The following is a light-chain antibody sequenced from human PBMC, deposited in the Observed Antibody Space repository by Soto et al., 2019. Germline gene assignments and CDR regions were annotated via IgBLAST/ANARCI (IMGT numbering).Light chain of an antibody. J-gene: IGKJ2*01. V-gene: IGKV3-11*01. Sequence: EVVLTQSPVTLSLSPGERATLSCRASQSFRGLLAWYQQKPGQAPRLLIYDAYNRATGIPPRFSGSGSGTDFTLTISSLQPEDFATYYCQQAHSFPYTFGQGTKLEIK. CDR3: QQAHSFPYT. CDR1: QSFRGL. CDR2: DAY.